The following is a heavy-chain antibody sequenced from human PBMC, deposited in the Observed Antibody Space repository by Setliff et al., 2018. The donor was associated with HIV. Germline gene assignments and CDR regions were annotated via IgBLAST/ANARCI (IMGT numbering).Heavy chain of an antibody. CDR3: ARGYYNFWSGYYDSRFPNPIDAFDI. Sequence: ASVKVSCKASGYTFTSYYMHWVRQAPGQGPEWMGMVYPSDGSTSYAQKFQGRVTMTRDTSTSTIYMELNSLTSEDTAVYYCARGYYNFWSGYYDSRFPNPIDAFDIWGQGTMVTVSS. J-gene: IGHJ3*02. D-gene: IGHD3-3*01. CDR1: GYTFTSYY. CDR2: VYPSDGST. V-gene: IGHV1-46*01.